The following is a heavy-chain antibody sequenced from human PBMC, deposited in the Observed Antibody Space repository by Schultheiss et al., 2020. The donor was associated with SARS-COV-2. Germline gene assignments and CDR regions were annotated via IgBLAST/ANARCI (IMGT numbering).Heavy chain of an antibody. D-gene: IGHD2-2*01. CDR2: ISSSSSYI. CDR1: GFTFSSYA. CDR3: ARDKYQLLCGMDV. J-gene: IGHJ6*02. V-gene: IGHV3-21*01. Sequence: GESLKISCAASGFTFSSYAMSWVRQAPGKGLEWVSSISSSSSYIYYADSVKGRFTISRDNAKNSLYLQMNSLRAEDTAVYYCARDKYQLLCGMDVWGQGTTVTVSS.